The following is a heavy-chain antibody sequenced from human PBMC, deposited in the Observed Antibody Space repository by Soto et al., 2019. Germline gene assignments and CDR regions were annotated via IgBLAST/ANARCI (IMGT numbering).Heavy chain of an antibody. CDR1: GFTFSSYA. CDR3: EKDKNRGATIPYYVDY. D-gene: IGHD5-12*01. Sequence: GGSLRLSCAASGFTFSSYAMSWVRQAPGKGLEWVSAISGSGGSTYYADSVKGRFTISRDNSKNTLYLQMNSLRAEDTAVYYCEKDKNRGATIPYYVDYWGQGTLVTVPS. J-gene: IGHJ4*02. V-gene: IGHV3-23*01. CDR2: ISGSGGST.